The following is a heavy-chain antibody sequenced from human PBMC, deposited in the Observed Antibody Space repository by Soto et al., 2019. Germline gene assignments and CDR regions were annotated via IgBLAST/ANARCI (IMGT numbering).Heavy chain of an antibody. CDR1: GGSVSSGSYY. V-gene: IGHV4-61*01. CDR2: IYYSGST. Sequence: SETLSLTCTVSGGSVSSGSYYWSWIRQPPGKGLEWIRYIYYSGSTNYNPSLKSRVTISVDTSKNQFSLKLSSVTAADTAVYYCARDGIVGATVFWGQGTLVTVS. D-gene: IGHD1-26*01. CDR3: ARDGIVGATVF. J-gene: IGHJ4*02.